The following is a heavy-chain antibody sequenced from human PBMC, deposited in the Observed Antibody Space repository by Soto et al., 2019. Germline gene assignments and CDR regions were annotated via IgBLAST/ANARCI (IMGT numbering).Heavy chain of an antibody. CDR1: GFNFITYS. D-gene: IGHD3-22*01. CDR2: ISSSAVYI. J-gene: IGHJ4*02. CDR3: VRDGLDYYDTERLYFDN. V-gene: IGHV3-21*01. Sequence: VSLRLSCAASGFNFITYSLIWVRQAPGKGLEWVASISSSAVYIDYADSVKGRFTISRDNANNSLYLQMNSLRAEDTATYYCVRDGLDYYDTERLYFDNFGQGNLLTVSS.